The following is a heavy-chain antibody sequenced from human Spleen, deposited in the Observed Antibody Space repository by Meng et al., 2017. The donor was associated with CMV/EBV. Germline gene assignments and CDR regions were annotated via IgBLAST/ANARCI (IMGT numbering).Heavy chain of an antibody. D-gene: IGHD4-23*01. J-gene: IGHJ4*02. CDR3: ASGYGGNPGTNNY. V-gene: IGHV4-39*07. Sequence: WVRQAPGKGLEWIGSIYYTGTTYYNPSLKSRVTISVDTSKNQFSLKLTSVTAADTAVYYCASGYGGNPGTNNYWGQGTLVTVSS. CDR2: IYYTGTT.